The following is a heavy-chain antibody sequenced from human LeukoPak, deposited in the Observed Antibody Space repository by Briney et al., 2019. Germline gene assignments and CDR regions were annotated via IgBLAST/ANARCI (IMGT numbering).Heavy chain of an antibody. CDR1: GFTFSSYA. Sequence: RPGGSLRLSCAASGFTFSSYAMSWVRQAPGKGLEWVSAIGHSGYTTYYADSVKGRFTISRDNSKNTLYLQMNSLRAEDTAVYYCAKAPPPYCSGGSCFDAFDIWGQGTMVTVSS. CDR2: IGHSGYTT. V-gene: IGHV3-23*01. CDR3: AKAPPPYCSGGSCFDAFDI. J-gene: IGHJ3*02. D-gene: IGHD2-15*01.